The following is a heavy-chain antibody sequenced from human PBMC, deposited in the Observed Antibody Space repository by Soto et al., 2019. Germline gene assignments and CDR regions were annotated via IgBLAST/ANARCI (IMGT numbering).Heavy chain of an antibody. D-gene: IGHD3-16*01. CDR2: ISYDGSNK. CDR1: GFTFSNYG. V-gene: IGHV3-30*18. J-gene: IGHJ6*02. Sequence: QVQLVESGGGVVQPGRSLRLSCAASGFTFSNYGIYWVRQAPGKGLEWVAVISYDGSNKYYADSVKGRFTISRDNSKNTLYLQMNSRRAEDAAVDYCAKGARGLGYGMDVWGQGTTVTVSS. CDR3: AKGARGLGYGMDV.